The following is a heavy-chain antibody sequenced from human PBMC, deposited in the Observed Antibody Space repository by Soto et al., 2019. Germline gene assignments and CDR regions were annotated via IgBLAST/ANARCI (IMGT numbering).Heavy chain of an antibody. J-gene: IGHJ3*02. CDR3: AKDIKTTTTRGTFDM. Sequence: VQVLESGGGLVQPGGSLRLSCTASGFTFSNYVMNWVRQAPGKGLEWVSGISGSGISTYYADSVKGRFTISRDNSKNTLYVQMNSLRADDTAVYYCAKDIKTTTTRGTFDMWGQGTVVTVSS. D-gene: IGHD3-16*01. V-gene: IGHV3-23*01. CDR2: ISGSGIST. CDR1: GFTFSNYV.